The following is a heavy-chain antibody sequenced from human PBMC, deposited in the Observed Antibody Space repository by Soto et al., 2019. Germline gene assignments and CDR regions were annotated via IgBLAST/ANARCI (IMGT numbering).Heavy chain of an antibody. V-gene: IGHV3-7*05. CDR1: GFTFSSYW. CDR2: IKQDGSEK. CDR3: ARDHGGRYDSSGYYPGYFDY. Sequence: PGGSLRLSCAASGFTFSSYWMSWVRQAPGKGLEWVANIKQDGSEKYYVDSVKGRFTISRDNAKNSLYLQMNSLRAEDTAVYYCARDHGGRYDSSGYYPGYFDYWGQGT. J-gene: IGHJ4*02. D-gene: IGHD3-22*01.